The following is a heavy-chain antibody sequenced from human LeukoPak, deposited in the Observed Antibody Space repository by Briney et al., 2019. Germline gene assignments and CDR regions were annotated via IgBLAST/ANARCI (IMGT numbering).Heavy chain of an antibody. CDR1: GGTFSSYA. J-gene: IGHJ4*02. CDR2: IIPIFGTA. D-gene: IGHD6-13*01. Sequence: ASVKVSCKASGGTFSSYAISWVRQAPGQGLEWMGGIIPIFGTANYAQKFQGRVTITADESTSTAYMELSSLRAEDTAVYYCAKLRYSSSWYGYFDYWGQGTLVTVSS. CDR3: AKLRYSSSWYGYFDY. V-gene: IGHV1-69*13.